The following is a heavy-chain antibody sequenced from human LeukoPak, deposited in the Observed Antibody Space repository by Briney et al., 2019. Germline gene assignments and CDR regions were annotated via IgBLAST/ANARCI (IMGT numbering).Heavy chain of an antibody. CDR3: ARDGSSWYSCFDY. J-gene: IGHJ4*02. Sequence: PGGSLRLSCAASGLTFSSYAMHWVRQAPGKGLEWVAVISYDGSNKYYADSVKGRFTVPRDNSKNTLYLQMNSLRAEDTAVYYCARDGSSWYSCFDYWGQGTLVTVSS. CDR2: ISYDGSNK. V-gene: IGHV3-30*04. CDR1: GLTFSSYA. D-gene: IGHD6-13*01.